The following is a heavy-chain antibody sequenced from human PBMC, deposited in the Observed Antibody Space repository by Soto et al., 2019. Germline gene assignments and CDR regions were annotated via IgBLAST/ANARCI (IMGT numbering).Heavy chain of an antibody. V-gene: IGHV3-7*01. CDR3: ARGQAMVRGVIRALDYYYMDV. Sequence: GGSLRLSCAASGFTFSSYWMSWVRQAPGKGLEWVANIKQDGSEKYYVDSVKGRFTISRDNAKNSLYLQMNSLRAEDTAVYYCARGQAMVRGVIRALDYYYMDVWGKGTTVTVSS. CDR1: GFTFSSYW. CDR2: IKQDGSEK. J-gene: IGHJ6*03. D-gene: IGHD3-10*01.